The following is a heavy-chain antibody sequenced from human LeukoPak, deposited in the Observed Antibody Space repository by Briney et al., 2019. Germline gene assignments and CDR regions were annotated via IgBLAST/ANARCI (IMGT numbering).Heavy chain of an antibody. CDR1: GGSISSGTYY. D-gene: IGHD4-17*01. CDR2: IYSNGST. V-gene: IGHV4-61*02. CDR3: ARDEHGDFQGFDY. Sequence: PSETLSLTCTVSGGSISSGTYYWSWIRQPAGKGLEWIGRIYSNGSTNYNPSLKSRVTLSLDTSKSQFVLKVTSVTAADTAVYYCARDEHGDFQGFDYWGQGTRVTVSS. J-gene: IGHJ4*02.